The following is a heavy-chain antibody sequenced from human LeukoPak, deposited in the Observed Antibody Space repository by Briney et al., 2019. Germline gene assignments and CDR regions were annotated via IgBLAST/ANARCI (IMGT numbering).Heavy chain of an antibody. Sequence: PGGSLRLSCAASGFTFSSYWMSWVRQAPGKGLEWVANIKQGGSEKYYVDSVKGRFTISRDNAKNSLYLQMNSLRAEDTAVYYCARDAHYYDSSGYYAGYGMDVWGQGTTVTVSS. CDR2: IKQGGSEK. CDR3: ARDAHYYDSSGYYAGYGMDV. CDR1: GFTFSSYW. J-gene: IGHJ6*02. D-gene: IGHD3-22*01. V-gene: IGHV3-7*01.